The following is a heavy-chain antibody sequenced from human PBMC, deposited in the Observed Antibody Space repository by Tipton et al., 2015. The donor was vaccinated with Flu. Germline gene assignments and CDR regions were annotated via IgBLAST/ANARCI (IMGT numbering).Heavy chain of an antibody. CDR3: AREGDDNSRGWYAS. V-gene: IGHV4-4*07. J-gene: IGHJ5*02. D-gene: IGHD6-19*01. Sequence: TLSLTCSVSGGSISTYYWSWIRQPAGKGLEWVGHFYNNGSTRYNPSLKNRCTMSADTSRSQFSLKVTSVTAADTAVYFCAREGDDNSRGWYASWGQGILVTVSS. CDR2: FYNNGST. CDR1: GGSISTYY.